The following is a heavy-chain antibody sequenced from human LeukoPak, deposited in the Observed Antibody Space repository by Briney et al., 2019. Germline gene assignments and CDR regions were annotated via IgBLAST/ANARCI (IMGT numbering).Heavy chain of an antibody. CDR3: ARGAYLNYYESSGYCDY. V-gene: IGHV3-11*04. CDR2: ISSSGSTT. CDR1: GFSFSDYY. D-gene: IGHD3-22*01. Sequence: GGSLRLSCAASGFSFSDYYMSWIRQAPGKGLEWVSYISSSGSTTYYADSVKGRFTIARDNAKNSLYLQMNSLRAEDTAVYFCARGAYLNYYESSGYCDYWGQGTQVTVSS. J-gene: IGHJ4*02.